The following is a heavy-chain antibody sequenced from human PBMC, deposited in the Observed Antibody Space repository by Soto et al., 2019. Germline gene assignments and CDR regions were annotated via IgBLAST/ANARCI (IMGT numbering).Heavy chain of an antibody. Sequence: QVQLQESGPGLVKPSQTLSLTCTVSGGSISSGGYYWSWIRQHPGKGLEWIGYIYYSGSTYYNPSLQRRVTXSXDXPKNQFSLKLSSVTAADTAVYYCASIVSSAHGEFSDWGQGTLVTVSS. CDR3: ASIVSSAHGEFSD. V-gene: IGHV4-31*03. CDR1: GGSISSGGYY. J-gene: IGHJ4*02. D-gene: IGHD3-10*01. CDR2: IYYSGST.